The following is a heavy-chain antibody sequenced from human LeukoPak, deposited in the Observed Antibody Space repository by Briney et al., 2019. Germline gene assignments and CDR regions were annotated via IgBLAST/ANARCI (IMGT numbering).Heavy chain of an antibody. Sequence: SVKVSCKASGGTFSSYAISWVRQAPGQGLEWMGGIIPIFGTANYAQKFQGRVTITADESTSTAYMELSSLRSEDTAVYYCARASDKPLLRFWEWLTPYYFDYWGQGTLVTVSS. CDR3: ARASDKPLLRFWEWLTPYYFDY. D-gene: IGHD3-3*01. CDR2: IIPIFGTA. CDR1: GGTFSSYA. J-gene: IGHJ4*02. V-gene: IGHV1-69*01.